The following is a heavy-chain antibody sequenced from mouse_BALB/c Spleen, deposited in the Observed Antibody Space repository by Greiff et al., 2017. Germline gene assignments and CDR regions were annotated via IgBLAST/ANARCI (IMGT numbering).Heavy chain of an antibody. CDR1: GFTFTDYY. V-gene: IGHV7-3*02. D-gene: IGHD1-1*02. CDR2: IRNKANGYTT. Sequence: EVKVVESGGGLVQPGGSLRLSCATSGFTFTDYYMSWVRQPPGKALEWLGFIRNKANGYTTEYSASVKGRFTISRDNSQSILYLQMNTLRAEDSATYYCARSYGHFDYWGQGTTLTVSS. J-gene: IGHJ2*01. CDR3: ARSYGHFDY.